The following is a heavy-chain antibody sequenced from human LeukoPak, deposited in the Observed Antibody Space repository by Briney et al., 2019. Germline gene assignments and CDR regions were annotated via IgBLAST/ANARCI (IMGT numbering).Heavy chain of an antibody. D-gene: IGHD6-13*01. CDR1: GVSISSYY. CDR3: ATTFSGYVSSWPEYFQH. J-gene: IGHJ1*01. Sequence: SETLSLTCTVSGVSISSYYWSWIRQPPGKGLEWIGYYYYSGNTNYSPSLKSRVTISEDTSKNQFSLRLFSVTASDTAVYYCATTFSGYVSSWPEYFQHWGQGILVTVSS. V-gene: IGHV4-59*08. CDR2: YYYSGNT.